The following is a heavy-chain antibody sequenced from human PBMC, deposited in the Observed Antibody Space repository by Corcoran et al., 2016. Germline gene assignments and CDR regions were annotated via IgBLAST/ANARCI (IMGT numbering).Heavy chain of an antibody. CDR2: IKQDGSEK. D-gene: IGHD3-10*01. J-gene: IGHJ4*02. Sequence: EVQLVESGGGLVQPGGSLRLSCAASGFTFSSYWMSWVRQAPGKGLEWVANIKQDGSEKYYVDSVKGRFTISRDNAKNSLYLQMNSLRAEDTAVYYCARASYYYGSGSYYPGYWGQGTLVTVSS. CDR3: ARASYYYGSGSYYPGY. V-gene: IGHV3-7*03. CDR1: GFTFSSYW.